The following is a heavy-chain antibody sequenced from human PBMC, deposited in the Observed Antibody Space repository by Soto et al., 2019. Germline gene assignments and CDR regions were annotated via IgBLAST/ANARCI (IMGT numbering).Heavy chain of an antibody. CDR3: ARPKSYGSGEMHGMDV. J-gene: IGHJ6*02. CDR2: IDPSDSYT. Sequence: GESLKISCNGSGYSFTSYWISWVRQMPGKGLEWMGRIDPSDSYTNYSPSFQGHVTISADKSISTAYLQWSSLKASDTAMYYCARPKSYGSGEMHGMDVWGQGTTVTVSS. V-gene: IGHV5-10-1*01. D-gene: IGHD3-10*01. CDR1: GYSFTSYW.